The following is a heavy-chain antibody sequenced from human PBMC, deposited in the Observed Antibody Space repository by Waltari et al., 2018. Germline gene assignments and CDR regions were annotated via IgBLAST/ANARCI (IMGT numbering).Heavy chain of an antibody. D-gene: IGHD5-18*01. V-gene: IGHV1-69*12. CDR2: SIPIFGTA. Sequence: QVQLVQSGAEVKKPGSSVKVSCKASGGTFSSYAISWVRQAPGQGLEWMGGSIPIFGTANYAQKVQGRVTITADESTSAACMELSSLRSEDTAVYYCARVSVDTAMVISTDFDPWGQGTLVTVSS. J-gene: IGHJ5*02. CDR3: ARVSVDTAMVISTDFDP. CDR1: GGTFSSYA.